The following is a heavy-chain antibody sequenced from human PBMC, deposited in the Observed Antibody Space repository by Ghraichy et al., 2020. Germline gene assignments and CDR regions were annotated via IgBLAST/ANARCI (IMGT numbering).Heavy chain of an antibody. D-gene: IGHD5-12*01. CDR1: GFTFDDYT. CDR3: AKDHSGYDYGVLDY. CDR2: ISWDGGST. V-gene: IGHV3-43*01. J-gene: IGHJ4*02. Sequence: GGSLRLSCAASGFTFDDYTMHWVRQAPGKGLEWVSLISWDGGSTYYADSVKGRFTISRDNSKNSLYLQMNSLRTEDTALYYCAKDHSGYDYGVLDYWGQGTLVTVSS.